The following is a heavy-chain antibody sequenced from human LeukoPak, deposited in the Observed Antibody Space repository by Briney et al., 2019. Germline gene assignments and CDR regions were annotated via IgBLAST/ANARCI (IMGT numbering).Heavy chain of an antibody. V-gene: IGHV5-51*01. D-gene: IGHD5-18*01. Sequence: GESLKISCQSSGYGFYSYWIGWVRQMPGKGLEWMGIILPGDSEVRYSPSFQGQVTMSADKSTRTAYLQWSSLKASDTAMYYCARPVDTASENYFDYWGQGTLVTVSS. CDR3: ARPVDTASENYFDY. J-gene: IGHJ4*02. CDR1: GYGFYSYW. CDR2: ILPGDSEV.